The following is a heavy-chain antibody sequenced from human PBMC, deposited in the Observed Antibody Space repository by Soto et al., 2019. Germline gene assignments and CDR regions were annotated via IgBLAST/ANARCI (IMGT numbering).Heavy chain of an antibody. J-gene: IGHJ4*02. V-gene: IGHV3-33*03. Sequence: QVQLSESGGGVVQPGWSLRLSCVESGLTFSGLGMKFRSYGMEWVRQAPGKGLEGVALIGGTGSKEEDADSVKVRFTIARVNADNALYLQMSSLRVENKGVYYGARSRTPDNDYEPSRDWGPGTLVTVSS. CDR2: IGGTGSKE. CDR1: GLTFSGLGMKFRSYG. CDR3: ARSRTPDNDYEPSRD. D-gene: IGHD4-17*01.